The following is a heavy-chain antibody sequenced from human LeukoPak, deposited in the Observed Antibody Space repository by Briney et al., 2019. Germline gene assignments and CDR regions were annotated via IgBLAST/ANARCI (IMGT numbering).Heavy chain of an antibody. J-gene: IGHJ4*02. CDR2: INHSGST. Sequence: SETLSLTCAVYGGSFSGYYWSWIRQPPGKGLEWIGEINHSGSTHYNPSLKSRVTISVDTSKNQFSLKLSSVTAADTAVYYCANLHCSSTSCYSGWGQGTLVTVSS. CDR3: ANLHCSSTSCYSG. D-gene: IGHD2-2*01. CDR1: GGSFSGYY. V-gene: IGHV4-34*01.